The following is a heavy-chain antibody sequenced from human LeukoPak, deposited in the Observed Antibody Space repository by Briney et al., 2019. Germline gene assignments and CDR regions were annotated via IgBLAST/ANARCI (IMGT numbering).Heavy chain of an antibody. CDR2: MSYDGNNE. CDR1: GFTFSSYA. CDR3: ARDRGYTSGWVFDY. Sequence: PGRSLRLSCAASGFTFSSYAMHWVRQAPGKGLQWVAVMSYDGNNEYYADSVMGRFTISRDNSKNTLYLQMNSLRPEDTALYYCARDRGYTSGWVFDYWGQGTLVTVSS. J-gene: IGHJ4*02. V-gene: IGHV3-30-3*01. D-gene: IGHD6-19*01.